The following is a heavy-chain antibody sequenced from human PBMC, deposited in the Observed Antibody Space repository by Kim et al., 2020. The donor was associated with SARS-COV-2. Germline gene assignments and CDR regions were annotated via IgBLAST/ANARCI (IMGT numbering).Heavy chain of an antibody. J-gene: IGHJ6*02. Sequence: ASVKVSCKASGYTFTSYGISWVRQAPGQGLEWMGGISAYNGNTNYAQKLQGRVTMTTDTSTSTAYMELRSLRSDDTAVYYCARDQVAARPPYYYYGMDVWGQGTTVTVSS. CDR2: ISAYNGNT. CDR3: ARDQVAARPPYYYYGMDV. CDR1: GYTFTSYG. V-gene: IGHV1-18*01. D-gene: IGHD6-6*01.